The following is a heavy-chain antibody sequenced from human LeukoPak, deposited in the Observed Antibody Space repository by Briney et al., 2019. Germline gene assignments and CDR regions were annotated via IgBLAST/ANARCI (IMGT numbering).Heavy chain of an antibody. Sequence: SETLSLTCTVSGGSIRSTSYYWGWIRQPPGKGLEWIGSIYYSGSTYYNPSLKSRVTISVDTSKNQFSLKLSSVTAADTAVYYCGRLFYDFWSGHYYYYMDVWGKGTTVTVSS. J-gene: IGHJ6*03. CDR3: GRLFYDFWSGHYYYYMDV. D-gene: IGHD3-3*01. CDR1: GGSIRSTSYY. CDR2: IYYSGST. V-gene: IGHV4-39*01.